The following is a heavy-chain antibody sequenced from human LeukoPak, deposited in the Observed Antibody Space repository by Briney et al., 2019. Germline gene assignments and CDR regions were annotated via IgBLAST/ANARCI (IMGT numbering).Heavy chain of an antibody. CDR2: ITHSGST. CDR3: ARGTYNYDQYYFDD. Sequence: PSETLSLTCAVYGGSFSGYYWSWIRQSPGKGLEWIGEITHSGSTNYSPSLRSRVAMSVDTSNNQFSLTLNSVSAADTAVYCCARGTYNYDQYYFDDWGQGSLVTVSP. CDR1: GGSFSGYY. J-gene: IGHJ4*02. D-gene: IGHD3-22*01. V-gene: IGHV4-34*01.